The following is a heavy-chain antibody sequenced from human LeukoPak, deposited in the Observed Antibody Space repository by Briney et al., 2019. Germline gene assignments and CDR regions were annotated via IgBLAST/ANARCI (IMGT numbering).Heavy chain of an antibody. V-gene: IGHV3-7*01. Sequence: GGSLRLSCAASGFTFSSYGMHWVRQAPGKGLEWVAKIKPDGSEKDHVDSVKGRFTISRDNAKNSLYLQLNSLRAEDTAVYYCARSRFYFDYWGQGTLVTVSS. CDR3: ARSRFYFDY. CDR1: GFTFSSYG. CDR2: IKPDGSEK. J-gene: IGHJ4*02.